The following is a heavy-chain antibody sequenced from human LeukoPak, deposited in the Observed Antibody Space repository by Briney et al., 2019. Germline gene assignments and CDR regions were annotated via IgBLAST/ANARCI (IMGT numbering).Heavy chain of an antibody. J-gene: IGHJ4*02. CDR1: RFTFNSYA. Sequence: GGSLRLSCAASRFTFNSYAMSWVRQAPGKGLEWVSVIGGSNGITFYVGSVKGRFTISRDNSKDTLYLQMNSLRAEDTALYFCAKKAQYNGNYPLDYWGQGTLVTVSS. CDR2: IGGSNGIT. CDR3: AKKAQYNGNYPLDY. V-gene: IGHV3-23*01. D-gene: IGHD1-26*01.